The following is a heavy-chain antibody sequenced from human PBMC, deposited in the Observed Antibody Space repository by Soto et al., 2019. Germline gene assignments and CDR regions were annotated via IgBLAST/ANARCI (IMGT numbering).Heavy chain of an antibody. J-gene: IGHJ3*02. CDR3: ARCRFYSSTRYTAFDI. V-gene: IGHV4-39*01. CDR1: GGSIRGGYY. D-gene: IGHD6-13*01. CDR2: VSNTGNT. Sequence: QLQLQESGPGLVKPSETLSLTCSVSGGSIRGGYYWGWVRQPPGKGLEWIGCVSNTGNTYQSPSLKSRLIISADTPNNQFSLRLSSVTAEDTAVYYCARCRFYSSTRYTAFDIWGHGTAVTVPS.